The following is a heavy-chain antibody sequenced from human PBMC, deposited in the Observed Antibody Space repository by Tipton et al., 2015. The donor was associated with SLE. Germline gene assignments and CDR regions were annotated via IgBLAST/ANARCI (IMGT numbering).Heavy chain of an antibody. V-gene: IGHV3-74*01. J-gene: IGHJ5*02. CDR1: GFTFSSYW. Sequence: SLRLSCAASGFTFSSYWMHWVRQAPGKGLVWVSRINSDGSSTSYADSVKGRFTISRDNAKNTLYLQMNSLRAEDTAVYYCAKDGGVRNWFDPWGQGTLVTVSS. CDR2: INSDGSST. D-gene: IGHD3-16*01. CDR3: AKDGGVRNWFDP.